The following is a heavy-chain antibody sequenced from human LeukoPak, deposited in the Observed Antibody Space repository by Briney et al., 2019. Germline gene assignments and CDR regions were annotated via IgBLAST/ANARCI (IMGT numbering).Heavy chain of an antibody. J-gene: IGHJ4*02. CDR1: GGSISSYY. CDR2: IYYSGST. V-gene: IGHV4-39*07. D-gene: IGHD6-13*01. Sequence: SETLSLTCTVSGGSISSYYWGWIRQPPGKGLEWIGSIYYSGSTYYNPSLKSRVTISVDTSKNQFSLKLSSVTAADTAVYYCARDGGSSWSLDYWGQGTLVTVSS. CDR3: ARDGGSSWSLDY.